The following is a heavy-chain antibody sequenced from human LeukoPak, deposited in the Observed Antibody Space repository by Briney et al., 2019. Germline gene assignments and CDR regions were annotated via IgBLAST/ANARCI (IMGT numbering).Heavy chain of an antibody. Sequence: ASVKVSCKASGYTFTGHYMHWVRQAPGQGLEWTGWINPNSGGTNYAQAFQGRVTMTRDTSISTAYMELSRLRSDDTAVYYCARDKEYSSRWDWFDPWGQGTLVTVSS. CDR2: INPNSGGT. D-gene: IGHD6-13*01. J-gene: IGHJ5*02. CDR3: ARDKEYSSRWDWFDP. V-gene: IGHV1-2*02. CDR1: GYTFTGHY.